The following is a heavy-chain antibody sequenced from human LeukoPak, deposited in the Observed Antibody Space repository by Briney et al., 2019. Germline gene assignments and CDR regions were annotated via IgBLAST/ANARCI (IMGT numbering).Heavy chain of an antibody. V-gene: IGHV1-8*01. CDR3: ARDYPGIAAAGHFDY. CDR2: MNPNSGNT. CDR1: GYTFTSYD. J-gene: IGHJ4*02. Sequence: ASVKVSCKASGYTFTSYDINWVRQATGQGLEWMGWMNPNSGNTGYAQKFQGRVTITRDTSASTAYMELSSLRSEDTAVYYCARDYPGIAAAGHFDYWGQGTLVTVSS. D-gene: IGHD6-13*01.